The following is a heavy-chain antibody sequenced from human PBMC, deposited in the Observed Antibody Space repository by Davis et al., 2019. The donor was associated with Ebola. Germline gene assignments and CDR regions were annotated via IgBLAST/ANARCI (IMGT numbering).Heavy chain of an antibody. D-gene: IGHD4-17*01. CDR2: IWDDGSNK. CDR1: GFTLSGYD. Sequence: GGSLRLSCAASGFTLSGYDMNWVRQAPGKGLQWVAVIWDDGSNKYYADSVKGRFTISRDNSKNTLYLQMNSLRGEDTAMYHCTRHVPGDFWYFDLWGRGTLVTVSS. J-gene: IGHJ2*01. V-gene: IGHV3-33*01. CDR3: TRHVPGDFWYFDL.